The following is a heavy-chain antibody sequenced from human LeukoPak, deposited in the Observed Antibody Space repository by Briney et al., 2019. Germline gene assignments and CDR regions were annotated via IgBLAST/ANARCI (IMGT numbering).Heavy chain of an antibody. CDR3: ARVPPTIPYYYGMDV. J-gene: IGHJ6*02. D-gene: IGHD3-10*01. V-gene: IGHV3-15*01. CDR1: GFTFSNAW. CDR2: IKSKTDGGTT. Sequence: GGSLRLSCAASGFTFSNAWMSWVRQAPGKGLEWVGRIKSKTDGGTTDYAAPVKGRFTISRDDSKNTLYLQMNSLRAEDTAVYYCARVPPTIPYYYGMDVWGQGTTVTVSS.